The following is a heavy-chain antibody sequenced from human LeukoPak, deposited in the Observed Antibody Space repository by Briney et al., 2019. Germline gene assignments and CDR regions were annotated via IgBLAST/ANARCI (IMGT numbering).Heavy chain of an antibody. CDR3: AKALSAIVADHYFDY. CDR2: ISGSGGST. J-gene: IGHJ4*02. D-gene: IGHD5-12*01. CDR1: GFPFSSYA. Sequence: GGSLLLSCAASGFPFSSYAMCWGRPAPGKGLGWVSAISGSGGSTYYADSVKGRFSISRDNSKNTLYLQMNSLRAEDTAGYYCAKALSAIVADHYFDYWGQGALVTVSS. V-gene: IGHV3-23*01.